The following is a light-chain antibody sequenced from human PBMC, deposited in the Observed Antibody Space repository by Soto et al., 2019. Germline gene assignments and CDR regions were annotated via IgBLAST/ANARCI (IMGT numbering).Light chain of an antibody. V-gene: IGKV3-20*01. CDR3: QQYGSMTWT. J-gene: IGKJ1*01. CDR2: GAS. Sequence: EIVLSQSPAILSLSPGERSTLSCRASQSVSRSYLAWYQQKRGQAPRLXIYGASTRATGIPDRIRGSGSGTDFTLTISRLEPEDFEVFYCQQYGSMTWTFGQGTKVDIK. CDR1: QSVSRSY.